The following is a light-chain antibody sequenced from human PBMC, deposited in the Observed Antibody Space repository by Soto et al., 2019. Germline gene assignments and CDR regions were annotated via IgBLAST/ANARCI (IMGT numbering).Light chain of an antibody. V-gene: IGLV2-14*01. Sequence: QSVLTQPASVSGSPGQSITISCTGTSSDVDGYNSVSWYQQRPGKAPKLMIYDVSNRPSGVSNRFSGSKSGNTASLTISGLHAEDEADYYCSSYTSSSTLFGTGTKLTVL. CDR1: SSDVDGYNS. J-gene: IGLJ1*01. CDR2: DVS. CDR3: SSYTSSSTL.